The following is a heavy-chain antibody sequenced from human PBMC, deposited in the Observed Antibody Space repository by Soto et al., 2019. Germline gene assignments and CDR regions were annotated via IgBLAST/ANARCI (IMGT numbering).Heavy chain of an antibody. CDR2: ISDDASEL. CDR3: AKGAYYDILTGYNYGMDV. J-gene: IGHJ6*02. D-gene: IGHD3-9*01. Sequence: PRGSLRLSCAASGLTFSTYGMHWVRQAPDRGLEWLAVISDDASELYYADSVKGRFTISRDNSKNTLYLQIDSLRPDDTAVYFCAKGAYYDILTGYNYGMDVWGQGTTVTVSS. V-gene: IGHV3-30*18. CDR1: GLTFSTYG.